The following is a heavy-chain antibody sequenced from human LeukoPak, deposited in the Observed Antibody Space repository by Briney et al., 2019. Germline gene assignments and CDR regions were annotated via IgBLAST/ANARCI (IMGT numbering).Heavy chain of an antibody. V-gene: IGHV3-9*01. Sequence: LRPCSAASGSISGDYVICFRQQAGEKLLGLASVISRNSSYIGYADSVKGRFTIARYNAKNSLYLKMNSLRADDTALYYCAKDIERTTVTTTYAFDIWGQGTMVTVSS. D-gene: IGHD4-17*01. CDR2: ISRNSSYI. CDR1: GSISGDYV. CDR3: AKDIERTTVTTTYAFDI. J-gene: IGHJ3*02.